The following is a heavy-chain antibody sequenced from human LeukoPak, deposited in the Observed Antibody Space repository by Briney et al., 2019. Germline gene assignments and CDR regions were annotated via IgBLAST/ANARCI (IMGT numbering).Heavy chain of an antibody. D-gene: IGHD3-9*01. J-gene: IGHJ4*02. CDR1: GFTFSRYG. CDR3: AKGGARYFDWLAIDY. CDR2: ISTSSIYI. Sequence: PGGSLRLSCAASGFTFSRYGMSWVRQAPGKGLEWVSSISTSSIYIYYADSVKGRFTISRDNAKNSLYLQVDSLRAEDTAVYYCAKGGARYFDWLAIDYWGQGTLVTVSS. V-gene: IGHV3-21*04.